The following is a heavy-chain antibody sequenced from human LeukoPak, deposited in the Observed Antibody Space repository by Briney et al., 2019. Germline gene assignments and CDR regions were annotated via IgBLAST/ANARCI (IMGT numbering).Heavy chain of an antibody. V-gene: IGHV4-39*01. Sequence: SETLSLTCTVSGGSISSSSYYWGWIRQPPGKGLEWIGSIYYSGVTYYNPSLKSRVTISVDTSKNQFSLKLSSVTAADTAVYYCARGGILYFDYWGQGTLVTVSS. CDR3: ARGGILYFDY. J-gene: IGHJ4*02. D-gene: IGHD2-15*01. CDR2: IYYSGVT. CDR1: GGSISSSSYY.